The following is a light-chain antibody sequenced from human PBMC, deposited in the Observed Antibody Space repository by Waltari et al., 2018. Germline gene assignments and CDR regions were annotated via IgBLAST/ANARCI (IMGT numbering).Light chain of an antibody. CDR2: DAS. CDR1: QSVSSC. V-gene: IGKV3-11*01. CDR3: QQRSNWPLIT. Sequence: EIVLTQSPATLSLSPGERATLSCRASQSVSSCLAWYQQKPGQAPRLLIYDASNRAHGIPARFSGSGSGTDFTLTISSLEPEDFAVYYCQQRSNWPLITFGQGTRLEIK. J-gene: IGKJ5*01.